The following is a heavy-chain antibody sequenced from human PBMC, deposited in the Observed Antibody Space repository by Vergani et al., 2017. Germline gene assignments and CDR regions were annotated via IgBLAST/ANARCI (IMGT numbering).Heavy chain of an antibody. V-gene: IGHV3-15*07. CDR1: GFSFRNAW. Sequence: EVQLVESGGGIVKPGWSLRLSCVASGFSFRNAWLNWVRRSPGTGLKWDGRIKSTFDRGTTDYAAAVKGRFTFSRDDSKNTLFLQMNGLKTEDIGVYYCTTDPRYSGVGSCYWLRDHHYYGMDVWGQGTTVTVSS. CDR2: IKSTFDRGTT. J-gene: IGHJ6*02. D-gene: IGHD1-26*01. CDR3: TTDPRYSGVGSCYWLRDHHYYGMDV.